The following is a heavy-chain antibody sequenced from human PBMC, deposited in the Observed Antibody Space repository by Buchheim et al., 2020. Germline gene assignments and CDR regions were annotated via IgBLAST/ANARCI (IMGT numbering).Heavy chain of an antibody. Sequence: EVQLLESGGGLVQPGGSLRLSCAASGFTFSSYAMSWVRQAPGKGLEWVSAISGSGGSTYYADSVKGRFTISRDNSKNTPYLQMNSLRAEDTAVYYCAKDLYYDILTDQNWFDPWGQGTL. CDR3: AKDLYYDILTDQNWFDP. V-gene: IGHV3-23*01. CDR1: GFTFSSYA. CDR2: ISGSGGST. J-gene: IGHJ5*02. D-gene: IGHD3-9*01.